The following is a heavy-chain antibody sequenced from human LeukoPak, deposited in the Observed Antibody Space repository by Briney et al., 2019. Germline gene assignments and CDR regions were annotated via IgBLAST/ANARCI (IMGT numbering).Heavy chain of an antibody. CDR2: MNPNSGNT. CDR1: GYTFTSYD. V-gene: IGHV1-8*01. D-gene: IGHD2-15*01. J-gene: IGHJ4*02. Sequence: GASVKVSCKASGYTFTSYDINWVRQATGQGLEWMGWMNPNSGNTGYAQKFQGRVTMTRSTSISTAYMELSSLRSEDTAVYYCARGRYELLLFQYPKYYFDYWGQGTLVTVSS. CDR3: ARGRYELLLFQYPKYYFDY.